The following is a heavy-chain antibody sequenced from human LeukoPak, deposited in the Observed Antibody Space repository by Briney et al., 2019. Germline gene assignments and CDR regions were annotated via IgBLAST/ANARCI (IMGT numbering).Heavy chain of an antibody. CDR1: GGSISSGSYY. J-gene: IGHJ5*02. CDR3: AREGIAAARGFDP. D-gene: IGHD6-13*01. Sequence: SQTLSLTCTVSGGSISSGSYYWSWIRQPAGKGLEWIGRIYTSGSTNYNPSLKSRVTISVDTSKNQFSLKLSSVTAADTAVYYCAREGIAAARGFDPWGQGTLVTVSS. V-gene: IGHV4-61*02. CDR2: IYTSGST.